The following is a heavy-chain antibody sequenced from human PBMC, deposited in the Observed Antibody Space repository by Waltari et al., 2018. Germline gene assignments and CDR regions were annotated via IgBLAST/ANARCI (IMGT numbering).Heavy chain of an antibody. CDR2: ISSSCSPI. D-gene: IGHD6-19*01. CDR1: GFTFSSYD. J-gene: IGHJ4*02. V-gene: IGHV3-48*03. CDR3: ARDKSSGCYDY. Sequence: EVQLVESGGGLVQPGGSLRLSCAASGFTFSSYDMNWVRQAPGKGLEWVSYISSSCSPIYYADAGRGRLTSSRDNARNALYLQMNSLRAEDTAGYYCARDKSSGCYDYWGQGTLVIVSA.